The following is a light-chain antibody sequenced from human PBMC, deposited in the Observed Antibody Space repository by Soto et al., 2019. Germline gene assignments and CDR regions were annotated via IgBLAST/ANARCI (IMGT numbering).Light chain of an antibody. J-gene: IGKJ1*01. CDR3: QQYDDSPGT. CDR2: GAS. Sequence: IVFTQSPGTPSLSPGERATLTCRASQSVSSSYLAWYQQKPGQAPRLLIYGASNRATAIPDRFSGSGSGTDFTLTISRLEPEDFAVFYCQQYDDSPGTFGQGTKVDIK. CDR1: QSVSSSY. V-gene: IGKV3-20*01.